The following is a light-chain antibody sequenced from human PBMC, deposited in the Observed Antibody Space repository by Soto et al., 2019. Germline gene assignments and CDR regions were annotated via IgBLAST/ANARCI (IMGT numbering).Light chain of an antibody. J-gene: IGKJ2*01. CDR2: AAS. CDR3: QQCYSIPAT. V-gene: IGKV1-39*01. CDR1: QSIARY. Sequence: DIQMTQSPSSLSASVGDRVTITCRASQSIARYFNWYQQKPGKAPKRLIYAASSLQSGVPARFSGSGSGTDFTLTISNLQPEDFATHYCQQCYSIPATFGQGTKVEIK.